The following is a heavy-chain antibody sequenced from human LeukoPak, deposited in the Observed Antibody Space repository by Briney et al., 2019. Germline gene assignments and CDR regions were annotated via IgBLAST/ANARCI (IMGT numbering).Heavy chain of an antibody. CDR3: ARERATFDFWSPYYSY. Sequence: PGGSLRLSCVASGFTFSDYYMAWIRQAPGKGLEWISCISNGGSSIYYADSVQGRFTISRDNAKNLVYLQMNSLRAEDTAVYYCARERATFDFWSPYYSYWGQGTLVTVSS. J-gene: IGHJ4*02. V-gene: IGHV3-11*01. CDR2: ISNGGSSI. CDR1: GFTFSDYY. D-gene: IGHD3-3*01.